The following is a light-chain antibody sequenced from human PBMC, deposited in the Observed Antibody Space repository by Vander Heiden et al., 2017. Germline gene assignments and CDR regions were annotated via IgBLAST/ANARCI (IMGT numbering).Light chain of an antibody. V-gene: IGLV2-14*01. CDR1: SSDIATYDY. CDR2: GAV. Sequence: QSALTQPASVSGSPGQSITISCTGASSDIATYDYVSWYQQHPGKAPELRIYGAVNRRSGVSNRFSGSKSANTASLTIAGLQAEDEADYYCSSYGRSSTVIFGGGTKLTVL. CDR3: SSYGRSSTVI. J-gene: IGLJ2*01.